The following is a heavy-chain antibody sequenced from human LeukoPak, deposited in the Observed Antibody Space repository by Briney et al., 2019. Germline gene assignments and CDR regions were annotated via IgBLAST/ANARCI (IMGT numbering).Heavy chain of an antibody. CDR1: GGSISSSSYY. V-gene: IGHV4-39*07. CDR2: INHSGST. CDR3: ARADTAMAYFDY. D-gene: IGHD5-18*01. Sequence: SETLSLTCTVSGGSISSSSYYWGWIRQPPGKGLEWIGEINHSGSTNYNPSLKSRVTISVDTSKNQFSLKLSSVTAADTAVYYCARADTAMAYFDYWGQGTLVTVSS. J-gene: IGHJ4*02.